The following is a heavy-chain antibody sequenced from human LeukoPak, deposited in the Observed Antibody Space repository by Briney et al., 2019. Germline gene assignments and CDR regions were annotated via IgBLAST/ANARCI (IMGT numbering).Heavy chain of an antibody. D-gene: IGHD2-15*01. Sequence: GESLKISCKGFGYNFSNYWIGWVRQMPGKGLEWMGIIHPGDSSTRYTLSLQGQVTILSDKSLNTAYLQWSSLKASDTAMYYCARRQCSGGSCYYFDSWGQGTLVTVSS. J-gene: IGHJ4*02. V-gene: IGHV5-51*01. CDR3: ARRQCSGGSCYYFDS. CDR1: GYNFSNYW. CDR2: IHPGDSST.